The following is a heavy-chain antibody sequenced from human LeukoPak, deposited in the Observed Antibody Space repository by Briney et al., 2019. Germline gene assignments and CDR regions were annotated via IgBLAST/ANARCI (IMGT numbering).Heavy chain of an antibody. Sequence: ASVKVSCKASGGTFSSYAISWVRQAPGQGLEWMGRIIPILGIANYAQKFQGRVTITADKSTSTAYMELSSLRSEDTAVYYCARESRGDDGYHYGMDVWGQGTTVTVSS. J-gene: IGHJ6*02. D-gene: IGHD4-17*01. CDR1: GGTFSSYA. CDR2: IIPILGIA. V-gene: IGHV1-69*04. CDR3: ARESRGDDGYHYGMDV.